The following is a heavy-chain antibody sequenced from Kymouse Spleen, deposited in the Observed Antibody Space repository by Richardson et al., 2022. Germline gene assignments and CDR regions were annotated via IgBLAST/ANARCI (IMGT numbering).Heavy chain of an antibody. V-gene: IGHV3-9*01. J-gene: IGHJ5*02. CDR1: GFTFDDYA. CDR2: ISWNSGSI. CDR3: AKAAYYYGSALDP. D-gene: IGHD3-10*01. Sequence: EVQLVESGGGLVQPGRSLRLSCAASGFTFDDYAMHWVRQAPGKGLEWVSGISWNSGSIGYADSVKGRFTISRDNAKNSLYLQMNSLRAEDTALYYCAKAAYYYGSALDPWGQGTLVTVSS.